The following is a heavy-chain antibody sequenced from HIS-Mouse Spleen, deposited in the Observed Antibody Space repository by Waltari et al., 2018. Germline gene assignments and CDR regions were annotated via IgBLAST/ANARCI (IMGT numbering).Heavy chain of an antibody. CDR2: IYYSGST. V-gene: IGHV4-39*07. CDR3: ARDYGDNWFDP. D-gene: IGHD4-17*01. J-gene: IGHJ5*02. Sequence: QLQLQESGPGLVKPSETLSLTCTVSGGSIRSSSYYWGWLRQPPGKGLEWIGSIYYSGSTYYNPSLKSRVTISVDTSKNQFSLKLSSVTAADTAVYYCARDYGDNWFDPWGQGTLVTVSS. CDR1: GGSIRSSSYY.